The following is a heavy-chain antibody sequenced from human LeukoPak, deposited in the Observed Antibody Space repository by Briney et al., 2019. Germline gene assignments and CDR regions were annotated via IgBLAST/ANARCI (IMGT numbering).Heavy chain of an antibody. CDR2: MNPNSGNT. Sequence: ASVKVSCKASGYTFTGYYMNWVRQAPGQGLEWMGWMNPNSGNTGYAQKFQGRVTMTRNTSISTAYMELSSLRSEDTAVYYCARGARIAAAGKRQSGPTNYYYYMDVWGKGTTVTISS. CDR3: ARGARIAAAGKRQSGPTNYYYYMDV. J-gene: IGHJ6*03. D-gene: IGHD6-13*01. V-gene: IGHV1-8*02. CDR1: GYTFTGYY.